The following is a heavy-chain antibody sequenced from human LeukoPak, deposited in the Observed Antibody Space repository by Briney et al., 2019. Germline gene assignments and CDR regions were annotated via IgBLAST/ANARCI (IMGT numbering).Heavy chain of an antibody. D-gene: IGHD3-9*01. CDR1: GGSFSGYY. Sequence: SETLSLTCAVYGGSFSGYYWSWIRQPPGKGLEWIGEINHSGSTNYNPSLKSRVTISVDTSENQFSLKLSSVTAADTAVYYCARRRYFDWFRPYYYYYMDVWGKGTTVTVSS. J-gene: IGHJ6*03. CDR2: INHSGST. V-gene: IGHV4-34*01. CDR3: ARRRYFDWFRPYYYYYMDV.